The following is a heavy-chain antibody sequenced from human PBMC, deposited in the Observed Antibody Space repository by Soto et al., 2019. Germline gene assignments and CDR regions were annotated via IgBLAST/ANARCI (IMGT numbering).Heavy chain of an antibody. J-gene: IGHJ4*02. CDR3: AKQHSYGYNYFDY. V-gene: IGHV3-30*18. Sequence: GGSLRLSCAASGFTFSSYGMHWVRQAPGKGLEWVAVISYDGSNKYYADSVKGRFTISRDNSKNTLYLQMNSLRAEDTAVYYYAKQHSYGYNYFDYWGQGTLVTVSS. D-gene: IGHD5-18*01. CDR2: ISYDGSNK. CDR1: GFTFSSYG.